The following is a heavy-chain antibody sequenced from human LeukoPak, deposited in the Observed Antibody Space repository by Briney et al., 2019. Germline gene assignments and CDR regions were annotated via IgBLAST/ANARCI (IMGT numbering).Heavy chain of an antibody. CDR1: GFTFSSYA. CDR2: ISYDGSNK. CDR3: ARDSTPLRFLEWLSYYYYGMDV. D-gene: IGHD3-3*01. Sequence: PGGSLRLSCAASGFTFSSYAMHWVRQAPGKGLEWVAVISYDGSNKYYADSVKGRFTISRDNSKNTLYLQMNSLRAEDTAVYYCARDSTPLRFLEWLSYYYYGMDVWGQGTTVTVSS. V-gene: IGHV3-30-3*01. J-gene: IGHJ6*02.